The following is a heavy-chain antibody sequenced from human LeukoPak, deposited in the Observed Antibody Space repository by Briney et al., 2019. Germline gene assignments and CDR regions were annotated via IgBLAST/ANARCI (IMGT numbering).Heavy chain of an antibody. D-gene: IGHD3-22*01. J-gene: IGHJ4*02. CDR1: GVTFSSYG. V-gene: IGHV3-30*18. CDR2: ISYDGSNK. Sequence: PGGSLRLSCAASGVTFSSYGMHWVRQAPGKGLEWVAVISYDGSNKYYADSVKGRFTISRDNSKNTLYLQMNSLRAEDTAVYYCAKDYYYDSRGDLAGYFDYWGQGTLVTVSS. CDR3: AKDYYYDSRGDLAGYFDY.